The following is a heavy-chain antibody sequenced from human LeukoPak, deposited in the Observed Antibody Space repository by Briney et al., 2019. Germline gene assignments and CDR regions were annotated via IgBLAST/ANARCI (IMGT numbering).Heavy chain of an antibody. D-gene: IGHD6-19*01. V-gene: IGHV3-74*01. CDR1: GFTFSIYW. CDR2: INSDGSST. J-gene: IGHJ4*02. CDR3: ARGSDSSGWYSPFDY. Sequence: GGSLRLSCAASGFTFSIYWMHWVRQAPGKGLVWVSRINSDGSSTSYADSVKGRFTISRDNAKNALYLQMNSLRAEDTAVYYCARGSDSSGWYSPFDYWGQGTLVTVSS.